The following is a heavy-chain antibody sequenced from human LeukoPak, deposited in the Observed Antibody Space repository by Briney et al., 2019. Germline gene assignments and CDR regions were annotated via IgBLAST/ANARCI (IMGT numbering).Heavy chain of an antibody. J-gene: IGHJ4*02. D-gene: IGHD5-24*01. CDR3: VKDDGWVQYAN. Sequence: GGSLRLSCAASGFTFTNYAMSWVRQAPGKGLEWVSGIRADAVTTYYADSVKGRFIISRDNSKNTVYLQMNSLSAEDAAVYYCVKDDGWVQYANWGQGTLVTVSS. V-gene: IGHV3-23*01. CDR2: IRADAVTT. CDR1: GFTFTNYA.